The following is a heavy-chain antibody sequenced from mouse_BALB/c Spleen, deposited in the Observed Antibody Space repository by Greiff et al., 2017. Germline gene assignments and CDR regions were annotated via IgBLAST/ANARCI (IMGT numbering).Heavy chain of an antibody. Sequence: EVKLMESGGGLVQPGGSRKLSCAASGFTFSSVGMHWVRQAPEKGLEWVAYISSGSSTIYYADTVKGRFTISRDNPKNTLFLQMTSLRSEDTAMYYCARDFDYWGQGTTLTVSS. V-gene: IGHV5-17*02. CDR2: ISSGSSTI. J-gene: IGHJ2*01. CDR3: ARDFDY. CDR1: GFTFSSVG.